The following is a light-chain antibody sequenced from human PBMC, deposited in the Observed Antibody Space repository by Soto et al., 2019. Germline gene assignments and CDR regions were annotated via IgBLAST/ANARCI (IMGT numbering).Light chain of an antibody. Sequence: DIQMTQSPSSLSASVGDRVTITCRASQSISSYLNWYQQKPGKAPKLLIYGASNLQSGVPSRFSGSGFGTDFTLTIGSLQPEDFASYYCQQTYSTPPETFGQGTKVEIK. CDR2: GAS. V-gene: IGKV1-39*01. CDR3: QQTYSTPPET. CDR1: QSISSY. J-gene: IGKJ1*01.